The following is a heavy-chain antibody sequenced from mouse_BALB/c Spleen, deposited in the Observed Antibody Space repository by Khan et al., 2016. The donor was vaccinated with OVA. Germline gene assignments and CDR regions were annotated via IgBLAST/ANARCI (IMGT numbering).Heavy chain of an antibody. CDR3: ALYCDGRAWFAY. J-gene: IGHJ3*01. Sequence: QVQLKQSGPGLVAPSQSLSITCTVSGFSLTSYGVGWVRQPPGKGLEWLGVIWGDGSTNYHSALISRLSISKDNSKNQVFLKLNSLQTAETATYYCALYCDGRAWFAYWGQGTLVTVSA. D-gene: IGHD2-13*01. CDR2: IWGDGST. V-gene: IGHV2-3*01. CDR1: GFSLTSYG.